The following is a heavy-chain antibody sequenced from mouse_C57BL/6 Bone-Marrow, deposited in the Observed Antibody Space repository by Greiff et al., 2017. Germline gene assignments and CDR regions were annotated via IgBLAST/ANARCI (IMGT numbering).Heavy chain of an antibody. D-gene: IGHD2-2*01. CDR3: ARSVLWLRRYYAMDY. Sequence: QVQLQQSGAELVKPGASVKLSCKASGYTFTSYWMHWVKQRPGQGLEWIGMIHPNSGSTNYNEKFKSKATLTVAKSSSTAYMQLSSLTSEDSAVYYCARSVLWLRRYYAMDYWGQGTSVTVSS. CDR1: GYTFTSYW. V-gene: IGHV1-64*01. J-gene: IGHJ4*01. CDR2: IHPNSGST.